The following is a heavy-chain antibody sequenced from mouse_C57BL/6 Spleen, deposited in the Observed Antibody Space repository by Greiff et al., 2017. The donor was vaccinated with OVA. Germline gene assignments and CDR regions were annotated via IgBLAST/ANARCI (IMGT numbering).Heavy chain of an antibody. V-gene: IGHV5-4*01. J-gene: IGHJ1*03. CDR2: ISDGGSYT. CDR1: GFTFSSYA. Sequence: EVQVVESGGGLVKPGGSLKLSCAASGFTFSSYAMSWVRQTPEKRLEWVATISDGGSYTYYPDNVKGRFTISRDNAKNNLYLQMSHLKSEDTAMYYCARDDVWGTGTTVTVSS. CDR3: ARDDV.